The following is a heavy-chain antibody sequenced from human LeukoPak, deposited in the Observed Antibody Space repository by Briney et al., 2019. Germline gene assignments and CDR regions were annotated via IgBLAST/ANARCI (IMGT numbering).Heavy chain of an antibody. CDR1: GFTFSSYA. Sequence: GGSLRLSCAASGFTFSSYAMHWVRQAPGKGLEWVAVISYDGSNKYYADSVKGRFTISRDNPKNTLYLQMNSLRAEDTAVYYCARSTVTIYYYYYGMDVWGQGTTVTVSS. CDR2: ISYDGSNK. D-gene: IGHD4-11*01. J-gene: IGHJ6*02. V-gene: IGHV3-30-3*01. CDR3: ARSTVTIYYYYYGMDV.